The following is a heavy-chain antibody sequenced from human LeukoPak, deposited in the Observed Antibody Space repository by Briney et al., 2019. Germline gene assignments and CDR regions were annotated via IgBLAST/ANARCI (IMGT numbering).Heavy chain of an antibody. Sequence: ASVKVSCKASGYTFTSYYVHWVRQAPGQGLEWMGIINPSGGSTSYAQKFQGRVTITADKSTSTVYMELSSLRSEDTAVYYCARASYDSSGYYYFDYWGQGTLVTVSS. CDR2: INPSGGST. CDR1: GYTFTSYY. J-gene: IGHJ4*02. V-gene: IGHV1-46*01. CDR3: ARASYDSSGYYYFDY. D-gene: IGHD3-22*01.